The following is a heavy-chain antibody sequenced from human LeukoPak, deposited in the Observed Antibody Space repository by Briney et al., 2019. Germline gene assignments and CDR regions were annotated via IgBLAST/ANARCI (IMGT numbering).Heavy chain of an antibody. J-gene: IGHJ4*02. CDR1: GFTFSSSH. CDR3: AKEIFGSYMWDY. V-gene: IGHV3-30*18. CDR2: ISPDGSHV. D-gene: IGHD1-26*01. Sequence: PGGSLRLSCAASGFTFSSSHIHWVRQAPGKGLEWVALISPDGSHVRSAESVKGRFSISRDNSKNTLFLQMNSLRPEDTAVYYCAKEIFGSYMWDYWGQGTLVTVSS.